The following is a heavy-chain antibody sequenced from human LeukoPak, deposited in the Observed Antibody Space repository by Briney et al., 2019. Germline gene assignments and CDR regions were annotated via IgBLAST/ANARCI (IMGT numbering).Heavy chain of an antibody. J-gene: IGHJ3*02. CDR3: AKVWIHAIDAFDI. V-gene: IGHV3-30*02. CDR1: GFTFSSYG. CDR2: IRYDGSNK. Sequence: GGSLRLSCAASGFTFSSYGMHLVRQAPGKGLEWVAFIRYDGSNKYYADSVKGRFTISRDNSKNTLYLQMNSLRAEDTAVYYCAKVWIHAIDAFDIWGQGTMVTVSS. D-gene: IGHD3-3*01.